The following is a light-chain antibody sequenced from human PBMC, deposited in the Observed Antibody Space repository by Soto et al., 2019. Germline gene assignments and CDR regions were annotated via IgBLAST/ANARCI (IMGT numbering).Light chain of an antibody. Sequence: EIVMTQSPATLSVSPGERATLSCRASQSVSTSLAWYQQKPGQAPRLVIYDASTRATGFPARFSGSGSGTEFTLTISSLQSEDFAVYYCQQYSSWPPITFGQGTRLEIK. CDR1: QSVSTS. J-gene: IGKJ5*01. CDR3: QQYSSWPPIT. V-gene: IGKV3-15*01. CDR2: DAS.